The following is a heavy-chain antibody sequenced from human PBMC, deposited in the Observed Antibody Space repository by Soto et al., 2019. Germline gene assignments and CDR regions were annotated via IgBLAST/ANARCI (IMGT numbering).Heavy chain of an antibody. CDR1: GFTFSNAW. V-gene: IGHV3-15*01. D-gene: IGHD6-13*01. CDR3: TTGGYSYSSSWYVDY. J-gene: IGHJ4*02. CDR2: IKSKTDGGTT. Sequence: LSLTCAASGFTFSNAWMSWVRQAPGKGLEWVGRIKSKTDGGTTDYAAPVKGRFTISRDDSKNTLYLQMNSLKTEDTAVYYCTTGGYSYSSSWYVDYWGQGTLVTVSS.